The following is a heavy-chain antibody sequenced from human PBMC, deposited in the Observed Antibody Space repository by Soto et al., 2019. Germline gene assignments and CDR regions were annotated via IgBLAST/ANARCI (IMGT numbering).Heavy chain of an antibody. CDR2: LYNGGAT. D-gene: IGHD3-10*01. Sequence: EVRLVESGGGLVQPGGSLRLSCAASGFIVSSNYMTWVRQAPGKGLEWVSLLYNGGATHYAASVKGRFTISSHSSQNTMFLQMKSMRPEDTDTYYCVRGRYGSEIHWGQGTKVSVSS. CDR1: GFIVSSNY. CDR3: VRGRYGSEIH. J-gene: IGHJ4*02. V-gene: IGHV3-53*04.